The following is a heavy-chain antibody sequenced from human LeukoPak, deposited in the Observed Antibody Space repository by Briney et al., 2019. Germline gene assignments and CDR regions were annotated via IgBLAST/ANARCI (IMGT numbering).Heavy chain of an antibody. CDR1: GGTFSSYA. Sequence: GASVKVSCKASGGTFSSYAISWVRQAPGQGLEWMVGIIPIFGTANYAQKFQGRVTITADESTSTAYMVLSSLRSEDTAVYYCARDRLMRGDGYNYFDYWGQGTLVTVSS. CDR3: ARDRLMRGDGYNYFDY. D-gene: IGHD5-24*01. CDR2: IIPIFGTA. J-gene: IGHJ4*02. V-gene: IGHV1-69*13.